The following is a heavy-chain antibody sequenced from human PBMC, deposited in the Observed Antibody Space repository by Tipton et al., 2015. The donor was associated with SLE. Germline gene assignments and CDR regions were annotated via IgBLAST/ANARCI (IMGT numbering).Heavy chain of an antibody. V-gene: IGHV3-33*08. Sequence: SLRLSCAASGFTFSTYGMHWVRQAPGKGLEWVAVIWYDGTNKYYADSVKGRFTIFRDNSKNTLYLQMNSLRPEDTAVYYCAGELLGYYGMGVWGQGTTVTVSS. J-gene: IGHJ6*02. CDR2: IWYDGTNK. CDR1: GFTFSTYG. D-gene: IGHD1-26*01. CDR3: AGELLGYYGMGV.